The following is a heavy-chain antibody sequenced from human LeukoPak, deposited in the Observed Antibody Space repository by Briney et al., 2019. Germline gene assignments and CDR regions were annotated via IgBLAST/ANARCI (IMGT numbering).Heavy chain of an antibody. Sequence: PSETLSLTCSVSGGSIKDYRWSWIRQPRGKGLEYIGFVYYSASTNYNPSLKSRVTMSLDTSKNQFSLNLNSVTAADTAVYYCARGPCSSANCYWSLDHWGQGTLVTVSS. CDR3: ARGPCSSANCYWSLDH. V-gene: IGHV4-59*01. CDR1: GGSIKDYR. J-gene: IGHJ5*02. CDR2: VYYSAST. D-gene: IGHD2-2*01.